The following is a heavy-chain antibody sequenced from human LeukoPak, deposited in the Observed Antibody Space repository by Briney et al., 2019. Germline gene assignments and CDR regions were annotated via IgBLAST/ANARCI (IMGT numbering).Heavy chain of an antibody. J-gene: IGHJ4*02. Sequence: PSETLSLTCTVSGDSISSGDYYWSWIRQPPGKGLEWIGYIYHSGRSYYNPSLESRITISVDTSKNQFSLKLRSVTAADTAVYYCAKTYYDSSGYHFDNWGQGTLVTVSS. V-gene: IGHV4-30-4*01. CDR2: IYHSGRS. D-gene: IGHD3-22*01. CDR1: GDSISSGDYY. CDR3: AKTYYDSSGYHFDN.